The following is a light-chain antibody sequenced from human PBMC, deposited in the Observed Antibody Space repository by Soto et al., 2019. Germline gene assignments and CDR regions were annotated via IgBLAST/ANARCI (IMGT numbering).Light chain of an antibody. CDR2: AAS. V-gene: IGKV1-27*01. CDR1: QGIRNY. Sequence: DIQMTQSPTSLSASVGDRVTITCRASQGIRNYVAWYQQIPGKAPKLLIYAASTLQSGVPSRFSGSACGTDFPLTINGLQPEDVATYSCQKYSSVPVFGPGTKVEIK. J-gene: IGKJ3*01. CDR3: QKYSSVPV.